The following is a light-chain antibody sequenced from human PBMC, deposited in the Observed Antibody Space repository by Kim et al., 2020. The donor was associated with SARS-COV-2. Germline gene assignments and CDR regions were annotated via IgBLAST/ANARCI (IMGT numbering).Light chain of an antibody. J-gene: IGLJ1*01. CDR3: CSYAGTTTFDL. V-gene: IGLV2-23*02. CDR1: RSDVGNYDL. CDR2: EVS. Sequence: QSALTQPASVSRSPGQTITMSCTGTRSDVGNYDLVSWYQQFPGKAPQLLIYEVSKRPSGVSSRFSGSNSGNTASLTIFGLQPDDEAEYYCCSYAGTTTFDLFGTGTKVTVL.